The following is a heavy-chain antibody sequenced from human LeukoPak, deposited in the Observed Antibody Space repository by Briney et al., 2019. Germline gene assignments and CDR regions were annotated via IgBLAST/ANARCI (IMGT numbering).Heavy chain of an antibody. CDR2: IWYDGNNK. J-gene: IGHJ4*02. Sequence: GRSLRLSCAASGFTFSSYGMHWVRQAPGKGLEWVAVIWYDGNNKYYADSVKGRFTISRDNSKNTLYLQMNSLRAEDTAVYYCARGYYGSSFGYWGQGTLVTVSS. D-gene: IGHD3-10*01. CDR1: GFTFSSYG. V-gene: IGHV3-33*01. CDR3: ARGYYGSSFGY.